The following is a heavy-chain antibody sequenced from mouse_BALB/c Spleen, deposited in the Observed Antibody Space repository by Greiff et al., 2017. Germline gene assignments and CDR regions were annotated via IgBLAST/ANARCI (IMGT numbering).Heavy chain of an antibody. CDR3: ARHSDYGNYGVAY. D-gene: IGHD2-1*01. CDR1: GFTFSSYG. V-gene: IGHV5-6*01. J-gene: IGHJ3*01. Sequence: EVKLVESGGDLVKPGGSLKLSCAASGFTFSSYGMSWVRQTPDKRLEWGATISSGGSYTYYPDRVKGRFTISRDNAKNTLYLQMSSLKSEDTAMYYCARHSDYGNYGVAYWGQGTLVTVSA. CDR2: ISSGGSYT.